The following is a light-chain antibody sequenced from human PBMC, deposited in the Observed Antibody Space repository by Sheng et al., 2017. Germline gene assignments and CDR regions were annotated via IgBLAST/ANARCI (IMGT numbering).Light chain of an antibody. CDR2: DAS. J-gene: IGKJ2*01. V-gene: IGKV1-33*01. CDR1: QDISNY. Sequence: DIQMTQSPSSLSASVGDIVTITCQASQDISNYLNWYQQKPGKAPKLLIYDASNLETGVPSRFSGSGSGTDFTFTISSLQPEDIATYYCQQYDNLPYTFGQGTEAGDQT. CDR3: QQYDNLPYT.